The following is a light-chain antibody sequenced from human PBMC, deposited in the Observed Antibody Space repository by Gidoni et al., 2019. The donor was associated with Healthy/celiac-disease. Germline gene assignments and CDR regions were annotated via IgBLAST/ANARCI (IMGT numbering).Light chain of an antibody. V-gene: IGKV1-5*03. CDR2: KAS. CDR1: QSISSG. CDR3: QQYNSYSRT. J-gene: IGKJ1*01. Sequence: DIQMTQSPSTLSASVGDRVTITCRASQSISSGLAWYQQKPGKAPKLLLYKASSLESGVPSRFSGSESGTEFTLTISSLQPDDFATYYCQQYNSYSRTFGQGTKVEIK.